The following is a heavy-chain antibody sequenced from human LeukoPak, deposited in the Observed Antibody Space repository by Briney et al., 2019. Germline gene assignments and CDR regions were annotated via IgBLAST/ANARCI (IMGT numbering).Heavy chain of an antibody. V-gene: IGHV4-34*01. J-gene: IGHJ4*02. CDR2: INHSGST. CDR3: AALGYCSSTSCYGEDY. CDR1: GGSFSGYY. Sequence: SETLSFTCAVYGGSFSGYYWSWIRQPPGKGLEWIGEINHSGSTNYNPSLKSRVTISVDTSKNQFSLKLSSVTAADTAVYYCAALGYCSSTSCYGEDYWGQGTLVTVSS. D-gene: IGHD2-2*01.